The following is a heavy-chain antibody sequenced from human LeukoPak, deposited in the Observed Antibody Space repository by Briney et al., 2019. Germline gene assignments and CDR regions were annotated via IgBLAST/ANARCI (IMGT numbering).Heavy chain of an antibody. CDR1: GFTFITYW. CDR3: ASASSHRIAAGGDY. J-gene: IGHJ4*02. Sequence: GGSLSLSCAASGFTFITYWMHWVRQAPGKGLVWVSRINGDGGSRNYADSVKGRFTISRDNAKNTLYLQMNSLRAEDTAVYYCASASSHRIAAGGDYWGQGTLVTVSS. D-gene: IGHD6-13*01. CDR2: INGDGGSR. V-gene: IGHV3-74*01.